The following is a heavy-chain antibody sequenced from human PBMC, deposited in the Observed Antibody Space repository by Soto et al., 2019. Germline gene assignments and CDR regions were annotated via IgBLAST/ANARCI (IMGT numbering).Heavy chain of an antibody. CDR1: GDSVSSNSAA. Sequence: QSQTLSLTCAISGDSVSSNSAAWNWIRQSPSRGLEWLGRTYYRSKWYNDYAVSVKSRITINPDTSKNQFSLQLNSVTPEDTAVYYCARGSGSRSDGDYYYYYMDVWGKGTTVTVSS. D-gene: IGHD3-3*01. J-gene: IGHJ6*03. CDR2: TYYRSKWYN. V-gene: IGHV6-1*01. CDR3: ARGSGSRSDGDYYYYYMDV.